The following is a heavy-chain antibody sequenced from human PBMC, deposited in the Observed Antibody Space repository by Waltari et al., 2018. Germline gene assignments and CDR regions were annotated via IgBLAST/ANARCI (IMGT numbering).Heavy chain of an antibody. CDR2: IYYSRST. V-gene: IGHV4-59*01. J-gene: IGHJ5*02. CDR3: AGDSGYDSSGYRRPWFDP. Sequence: QVQLQDSGPGLVKPSETLSLTCTVAGGSISSYYWSWIRQPPGRRLEWIGYIYYSRSTNYNPCLMSRVTISGETSKNQVSLKLSSLTDADTVVYYCAGDSGYDSSGYRRPWFDPLGQGTLVTVSS. CDR1: GGSISSYY. D-gene: IGHD3-22*01.